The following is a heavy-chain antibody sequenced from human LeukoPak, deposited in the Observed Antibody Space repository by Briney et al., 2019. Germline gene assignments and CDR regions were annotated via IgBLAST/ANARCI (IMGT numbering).Heavy chain of an antibody. Sequence: GSLRLSCAVSGFTFISYGMQWVRQPPGKGLAWVSRINTDGSSTTYADSVKGRFTIPRDNAKNTLHLQMNSLRAEDTAVYYCARELPREVTLDYWGQGTLVTVSS. CDR2: INTDGSST. CDR3: ARELPREVTLDY. CDR1: GFTFISYG. V-gene: IGHV3-74*01. J-gene: IGHJ4*01. D-gene: IGHD2-21*02.